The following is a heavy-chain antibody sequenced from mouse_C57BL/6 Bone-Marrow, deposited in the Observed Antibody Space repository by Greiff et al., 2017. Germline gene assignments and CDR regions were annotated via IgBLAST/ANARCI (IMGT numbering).Heavy chain of an antibody. Sequence: VQLQQSGPELVKPGASVKLSCKASGYTFTSYDIHWVKQRPGQGLEWIGWIYPTDGSTKYNEKFKGKATLTVDTSSGTASMQLHSLTSTASAVYFCARLGFAGSSQDWYFDVWGTGTTLTVSS. J-gene: IGHJ1*03. D-gene: IGHD1-1*01. CDR1: GYTFTSYD. CDR2: IYPTDGST. V-gene: IGHV1-85*01. CDR3: ARLGFAGSSQDWYFDV.